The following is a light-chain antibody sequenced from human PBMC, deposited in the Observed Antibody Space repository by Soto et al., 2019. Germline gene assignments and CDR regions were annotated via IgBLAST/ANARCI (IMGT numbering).Light chain of an antibody. CDR1: QGISGY. CDR3: QQGYSNPIT. Sequence: DIQLTQSPSSLSASIGDRVTIICRASQGISGYLNWYQQKPGKAPKPLIYAASSLQSGVPSRFSGSESGTDFTLTITSLQPEDFATYYCQQGYSNPITFGQGTRLEIK. J-gene: IGKJ5*01. CDR2: AAS. V-gene: IGKV1-39*01.